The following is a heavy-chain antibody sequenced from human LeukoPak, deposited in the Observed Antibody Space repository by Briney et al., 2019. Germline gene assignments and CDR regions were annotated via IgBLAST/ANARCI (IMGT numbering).Heavy chain of an antibody. Sequence: PGGSLRLSCAASGFTFSNHAMSWVRQAPGKGLQWVSAISGGGVAIYYADSVKGRFTIPRDNSKNTLYLQMNSLRAEDTAVYYCAKDDFDYYDSSGYYYFNYWGQGTLVTVSS. D-gene: IGHD3-22*01. CDR3: AKDDFDYYDSSGYYYFNY. CDR1: GFTFSNHA. CDR2: ISGGGVAI. V-gene: IGHV3-23*01. J-gene: IGHJ4*02.